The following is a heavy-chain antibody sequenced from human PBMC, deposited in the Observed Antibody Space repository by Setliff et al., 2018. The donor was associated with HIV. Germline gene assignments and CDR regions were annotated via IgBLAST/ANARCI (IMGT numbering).Heavy chain of an antibody. Sequence: SETLSLTCAVSGYSVSSGYYWGWIRQPPGKGLEWIASIYYSGSTYYAPSLKSRVTISVDTSKNQFSLNLTSVTAADTAVYYCARDRGSYNFWSGLARGDNWFDPWGQGTLVTVSS. CDR3: ARDRGSYNFWSGLARGDNWFDP. D-gene: IGHD3-3*01. J-gene: IGHJ5*02. CDR2: IYYSGST. V-gene: IGHV4-38-2*02. CDR1: GYSVSSGYY.